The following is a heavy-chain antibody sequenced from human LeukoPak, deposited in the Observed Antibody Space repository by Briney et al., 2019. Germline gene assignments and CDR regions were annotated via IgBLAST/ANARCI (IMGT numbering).Heavy chain of an antibody. CDR2: IIPILGIA. CDR3: ARVASTGEGYYYYGMDV. J-gene: IGHJ6*02. D-gene: IGHD7-27*01. V-gene: IGHV1-69*04. CDR1: GGTFSSYA. Sequence: AVKVSCKASGGTFSSYAISWVRQAPGQGLEWMGRIIPILGIANYAQKFQGRVTITADKSTSTAYMELSSLRSEDTAVYYCARVASTGEGYYYYGMDVWGQGTTVTVSS.